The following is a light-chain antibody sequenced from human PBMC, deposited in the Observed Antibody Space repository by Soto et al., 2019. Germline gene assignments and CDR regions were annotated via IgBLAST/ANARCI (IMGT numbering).Light chain of an antibody. CDR2: DVS. CDR3: SSFISSSTSYV. Sequence: QSALTQPASVSGSPGQSITISCTGTSSDIGDSNYVSWYQQHPGKAPKLVIYDVSNRPSGVSNRFSGSKSANTASLTISGLQAEDEADYYCSSFISSSTSYVFGTGTNLTVL. J-gene: IGLJ1*01. CDR1: SSDIGDSNY. V-gene: IGLV2-14*03.